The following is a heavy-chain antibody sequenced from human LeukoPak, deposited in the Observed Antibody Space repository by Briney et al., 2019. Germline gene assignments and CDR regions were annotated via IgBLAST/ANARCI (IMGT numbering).Heavy chain of an antibody. D-gene: IGHD6-19*01. V-gene: IGHV3-30*18. Sequence: GRSLRLSCAASGFTFSDYGMYWVRQSPGKGLEWVAVISYDGSNKYYADSVKGLFTISRDNSKNTLYLQMNSLRAKDTGVYFCSKGQQSSGWFVSFYYWGQGTQVTVSS. CDR3: SKGQQSSGWFVSFYY. J-gene: IGHJ4*02. CDR1: GFTFSDYG. CDR2: ISYDGSNK.